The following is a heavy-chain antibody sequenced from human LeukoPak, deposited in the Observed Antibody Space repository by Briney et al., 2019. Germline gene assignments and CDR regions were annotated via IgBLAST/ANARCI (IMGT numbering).Heavy chain of an antibody. Sequence: ASVKVSCKASGYSFTDCDINWVRQATGQGLEWMGWMNPNTGNTDYAQKFQGRVTMTRDTSISTAYMELSGLRSEDTAIYYCAGGWEPYDYWFDPWGQGTLVTVSS. CDR3: AGGWEPYDYWFDP. D-gene: IGHD5-12*01. CDR1: GYSFTDCD. J-gene: IGHJ5*02. V-gene: IGHV1-8*01. CDR2: MNPNTGNT.